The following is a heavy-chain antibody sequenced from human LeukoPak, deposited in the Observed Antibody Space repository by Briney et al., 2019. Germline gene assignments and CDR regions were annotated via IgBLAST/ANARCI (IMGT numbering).Heavy chain of an antibody. CDR3: ARDIREVGDSHYFDY. V-gene: IGHV4-39*07. Sequence: SETLSLTCTVSGGSISSSSYYWGWIRQPPGKGLEWIGSIYYSGSTYYNPSLKSRVTISVDTSKNQFSLHLSSVTAADTAVYYCARDIREVGDSHYFDYWGQGTLVTVTS. D-gene: IGHD1-26*01. CDR2: IYYSGST. J-gene: IGHJ4*02. CDR1: GGSISSSSYY.